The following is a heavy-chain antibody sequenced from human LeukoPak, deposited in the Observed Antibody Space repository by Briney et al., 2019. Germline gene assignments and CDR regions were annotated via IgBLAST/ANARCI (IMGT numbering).Heavy chain of an antibody. CDR3: ARCPTVVTPDYYYYYYMDV. CDR2: ISAYNGNT. D-gene: IGHD4-23*01. V-gene: IGHV1-18*01. Sequence: ASVKVSCKASGYTFTSYGISWVRQAPGQGLEWMGWISAYNGNTNYAQKLQGRVTMTTGRSTSTAYMELRSLRSDDTAVYYCARCPTVVTPDYYYYYYMDVWGKGTTVTVSS. CDR1: GYTFTSYG. J-gene: IGHJ6*03.